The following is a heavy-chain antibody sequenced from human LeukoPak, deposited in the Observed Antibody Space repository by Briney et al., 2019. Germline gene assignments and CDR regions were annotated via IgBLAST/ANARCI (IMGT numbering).Heavy chain of an antibody. D-gene: IGHD2-2*02. CDR2: IIPVFGTT. CDR1: GGTFIHYS. V-gene: IGHV1-69*05. CDR3: ARVPAAIAYYYMDV. J-gene: IGHJ6*03. Sequence: SVKVSCKASGGTFIHYSISWVRQAPGQGLEWMGGIIPVFGTTNYAQKFQGRVTITTDESTSTAYMELSSLRSEDTAVYYCARVPAAIAYYYMDVWGKGTTVTVSS.